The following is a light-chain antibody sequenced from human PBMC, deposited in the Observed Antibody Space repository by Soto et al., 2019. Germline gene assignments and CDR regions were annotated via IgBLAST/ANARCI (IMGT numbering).Light chain of an antibody. CDR2: INN. V-gene: IGLV1-44*01. J-gene: IGLJ2*01. Sequence: QSVLTQPPSASGTPGQRVTISCSGSSSNIGSNTVNWYQQLPGTAPKLLIYINNQRPSGVPDRFSGSKSGTSASLAISGLQSEDEADYYCAAWDDSLNGVVFGGGTKLTFL. CDR1: SSNIGSNT. CDR3: AAWDDSLNGVV.